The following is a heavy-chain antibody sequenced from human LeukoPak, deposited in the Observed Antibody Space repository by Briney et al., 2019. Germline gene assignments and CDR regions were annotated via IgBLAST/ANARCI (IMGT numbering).Heavy chain of an antibody. V-gene: IGHV1-69*13. Sequence: GASVKVSCKASGGTFSSYAISWVRQAPGQGLEWMGGIIPIFGTANYAQKFQGRVTITADESTSTAYMELSSLRSEDTAVYYCARDYGVNGGDAFDIWGQGTMVTVSS. D-gene: IGHD4-17*01. CDR2: IIPIFGTA. CDR3: ARDYGVNGGDAFDI. J-gene: IGHJ3*02. CDR1: GGTFSSYA.